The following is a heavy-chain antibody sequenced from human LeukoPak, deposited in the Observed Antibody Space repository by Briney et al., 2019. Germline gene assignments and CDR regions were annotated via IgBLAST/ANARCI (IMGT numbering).Heavy chain of an antibody. CDR1: GGSISSGDYY. CDR3: ARGDSGSQGFL. Sequence: SETLSLTCTVSGGSISSGDYYWRWLRQPPGTGLEWIGYIYYSGSTYYNPSLKSRVTISVDTSKNQFSLKLSSVTAADTAVYYCARGDSGSQGFLWGQGTLVTVSS. CDR2: IYYSGST. D-gene: IGHD1-26*01. V-gene: IGHV4-30-4*01. J-gene: IGHJ4*02.